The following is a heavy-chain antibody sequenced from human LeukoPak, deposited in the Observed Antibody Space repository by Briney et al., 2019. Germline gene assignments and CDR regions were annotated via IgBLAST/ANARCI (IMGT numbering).Heavy chain of an antibody. Sequence: EASVKVSFKASGYTFNSSYMHWVRQAPGQGLEWMGIINPSDDSTRYAQKFQGRVTMTKDTSTNTVYMHLSSLSSDDTAVYYCARAYYESSAYRHAVYFDYWGQGTLVTVSS. CDR3: ARAYYESSAYRHAVYFDY. V-gene: IGHV1-46*02. D-gene: IGHD3-22*01. CDR1: GYTFNSSY. CDR2: INPSDDST. J-gene: IGHJ4*02.